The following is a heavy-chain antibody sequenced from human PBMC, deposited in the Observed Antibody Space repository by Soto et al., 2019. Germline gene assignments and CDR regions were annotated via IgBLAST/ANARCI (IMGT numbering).Heavy chain of an antibody. D-gene: IGHD3-9*01. CDR3: AREGYDILTGYYNFDY. V-gene: IGHV3-74*01. CDR2: INSDGSST. CDR1: GFTFSSYW. Sequence: GGSLRLSCVASGFTFSSYWMHWVRQAPGKGLVWVSRINSDGSSTSYADSVKGRFTISRDNAKNTLYLQMNSLRAEDTAVYYCAREGYDILTGYYNFDYWGQGTLVTVSS. J-gene: IGHJ4*02.